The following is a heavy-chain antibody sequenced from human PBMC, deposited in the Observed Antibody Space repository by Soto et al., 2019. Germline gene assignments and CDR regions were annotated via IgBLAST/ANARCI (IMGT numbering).Heavy chain of an antibody. J-gene: IGHJ4*02. CDR1: GFSFSTYT. D-gene: IGHD1-26*01. CDR3: AKAVLGSYFFYFDY. V-gene: IGHV3-23*01. CDR2: ISGSGGSP. Sequence: PGGSLRLSCAASGFSFSTYTMSWVRRAPGKGLEWVSAISGSGGSPSYADSVQGRFTISRDNPKKTLYLQMNSLRAEDTAVYYCAKAVLGSYFFYFDYWGQGTLVTVSS.